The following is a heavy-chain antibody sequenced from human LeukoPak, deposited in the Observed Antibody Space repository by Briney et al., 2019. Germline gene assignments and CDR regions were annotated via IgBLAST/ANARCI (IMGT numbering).Heavy chain of an antibody. J-gene: IGHJ6*02. CDR3: ARQPSGWYENYYYGMDV. CDR2: IYYSGST. Sequence: SETLSLTCTVSGGSISSSYYYWGWIRQPPGKGLEWIGSIYYSGSTYYNPSLKSRVTISVDTSKNQFSLKLSSVTAADTAVYYCARQPSGWYENYYYGMDVWGQGTTVTVSS. D-gene: IGHD6-19*01. CDR1: GGSISSSYYY. V-gene: IGHV4-39*01.